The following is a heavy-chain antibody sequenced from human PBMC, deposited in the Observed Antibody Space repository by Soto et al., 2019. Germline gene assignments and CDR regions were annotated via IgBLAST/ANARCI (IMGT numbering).Heavy chain of an antibody. CDR3: AKDRAPYRTSDAFDI. Sequence: QVQLVESGGGVVQPGRSLRLSCAASGFTFSSYGMHWVRQAPGKGLEWVAVISYDGSNKYYADSVKGRFTISRDNSKNKLYLQMNSLRAEDTAVYYCAKDRAPYRTSDAFDIWGQGTMVTVSS. CDR1: GFTFSSYG. D-gene: IGHD4-4*01. J-gene: IGHJ3*02. CDR2: ISYDGSNK. V-gene: IGHV3-30*18.